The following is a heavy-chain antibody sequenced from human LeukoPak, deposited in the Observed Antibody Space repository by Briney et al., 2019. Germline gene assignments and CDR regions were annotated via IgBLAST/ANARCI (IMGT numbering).Heavy chain of an antibody. V-gene: IGHV5-51*01. CDR2: IHPGDSDT. D-gene: IGHD6-19*01. J-gene: IGHJ4*02. CDR3: ARHGPDGSNGWYWRSFDC. Sequence: PGESLKISCKGSGYSFSSYWIAWVRQMPGKGLEWMGIIHPGDSDTRYSPSFQGQVTISADKSISTAYLQWRSLKASDTAMYYCARHGPDGSNGWYWRSFDCWGQGTLVTVSS. CDR1: GYSFSSYW.